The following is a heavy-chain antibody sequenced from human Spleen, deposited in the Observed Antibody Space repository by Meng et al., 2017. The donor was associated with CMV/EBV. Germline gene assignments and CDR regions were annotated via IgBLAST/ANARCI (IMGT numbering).Heavy chain of an antibody. CDR3: ARGNDYLGYYGMDV. J-gene: IGHJ6*02. CDR1: GGSFSGYY. V-gene: IGHV4-34*01. CDR2: INHRGGT. Sequence: LSCAVYGGSFSGYYWSWIRQPPGKGLEWIGEINHRGGTNYNPTLKSRPTISVDTSKTQFSLKLSSVTAADTAVYYCARGNDYLGYYGMDVWGQGTTVTVSS. D-gene: IGHD5-12*01.